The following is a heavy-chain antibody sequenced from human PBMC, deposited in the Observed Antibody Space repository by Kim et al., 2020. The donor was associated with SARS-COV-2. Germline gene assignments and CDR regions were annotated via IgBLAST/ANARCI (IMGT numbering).Heavy chain of an antibody. J-gene: IGHJ5*02. D-gene: IGHD6-13*01. CDR2: IIPIFGTA. Sequence: SVKVSCKASGGTFSSYAISWVRQAPGQGLEWMGGIIPIFGTANYAQKFQGRVTITADESTSTAYMELSSLRSEDTAVYYCASIAAAGGWFDPWGQGTLVTVSS. V-gene: IGHV1-69*13. CDR1: GGTFSSYA. CDR3: ASIAAAGGWFDP.